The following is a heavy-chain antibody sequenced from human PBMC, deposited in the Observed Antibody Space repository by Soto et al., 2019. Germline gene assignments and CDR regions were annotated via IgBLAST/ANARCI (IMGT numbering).Heavy chain of an antibody. CDR2: ISGSSSDT. CDR1: GFSFSTSS. CDR3: ARGIHNNYGVTPAY. D-gene: IGHD2-8*01. V-gene: IGHV3-21*05. J-gene: IGHJ4*02. Sequence: GGSLRLSCAASGFSFSTSSMSWVRQAPGKGLEWVSYISGSSSDTHYADSVKGRFTISRDNAKNSLYLQMNSLRAEDSAVYYCARGIHNNYGVTPAYWGQGTLVTVSS.